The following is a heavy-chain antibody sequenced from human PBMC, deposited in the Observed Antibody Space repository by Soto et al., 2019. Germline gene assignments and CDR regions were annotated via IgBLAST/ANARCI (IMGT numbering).Heavy chain of an antibody. J-gene: IGHJ5*02. CDR1: GCTFSSYA. V-gene: IGHV3-23*01. CDR3: AKDPAPPMITFGGVISWFDP. D-gene: IGHD3-16*01. CDR2: ISGSGGST. Sequence: GGSLRLSCAASGCTFSSYAMSWVRQAPGKGLEWVSAISGSGGSTYYADSVKGRFTISRDNSKNTLYLQMNSLRAEDTAVYYCAKDPAPPMITFGGVISWFDPWGQGTLVTVSS.